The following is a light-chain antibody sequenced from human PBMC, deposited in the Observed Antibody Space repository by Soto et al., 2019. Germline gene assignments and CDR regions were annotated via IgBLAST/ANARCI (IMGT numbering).Light chain of an antibody. CDR2: DNN. CDR1: SSNIGNNY. Sequence: QSVLTQPPSVSAAPGQKVTISCSGSSSNIGNNYVSWYQQLPGTAPKLLIYDNNKRPSGIPDRFSGSKSGTSATLGITGLQTGDAAAYYCGTWDSSLSAYVFGTGTKSPS. V-gene: IGLV1-51*01. CDR3: GTWDSSLSAYV. J-gene: IGLJ1*01.